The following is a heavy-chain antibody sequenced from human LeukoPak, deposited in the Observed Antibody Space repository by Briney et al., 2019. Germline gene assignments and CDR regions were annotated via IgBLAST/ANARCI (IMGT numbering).Heavy chain of an antibody. CDR1: GFSFSGTW. D-gene: IGHD3-22*01. CDR3: KSDLNHDSGG. V-gene: IGHV3-7*01. J-gene: IGHJ4*02. Sequence: PGWSLRLSCATSGFSFSGTWMTWVRQAPGKGLECVANIKPDGSEKYYIDSVKGRFTVSRDNAKNSLYLQMNSLRVEDTAIYYCKSDLNHDSGGWGQGTLVTVSS. CDR2: IKPDGSEK.